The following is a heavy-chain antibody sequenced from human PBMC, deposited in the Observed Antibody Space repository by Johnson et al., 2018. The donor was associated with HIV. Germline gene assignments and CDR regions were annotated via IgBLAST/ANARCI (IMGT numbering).Heavy chain of an antibody. Sequence: VQLVESGGGVVQPGRSQRLSCAASGFSFSNYGMHWVRQAPGKGLEWVAVISYDGSNKYYADSVKGRFTISRDNSKNTLYLQMNSLRAEDTAVYYCARQLGYYYDSSGYYAEPDDAFDIWGQGTMVTVSS. J-gene: IGHJ3*02. CDR3: ARQLGYYYDSSGYYAEPDDAFDI. V-gene: IGHV3-30*03. CDR2: ISYDGSNK. D-gene: IGHD3-22*01. CDR1: GFSFSNYG.